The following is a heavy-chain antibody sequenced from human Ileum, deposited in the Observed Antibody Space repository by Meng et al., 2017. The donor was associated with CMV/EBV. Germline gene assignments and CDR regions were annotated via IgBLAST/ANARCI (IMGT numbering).Heavy chain of an antibody. Sequence: QVQLQGGGAGLLKPSETLSRTCAVYGGSFSGYYWSWIRHVPGKGLEWIGEFNHYGSTNYNPSLKSRVTISVDTSKNQFSLNLSSVTAADTAVYYCASGKSNLEYWGQGTLVTVSS. CDR1: GGSFSGYY. CDR3: ASGKSNLEY. J-gene: IGHJ4*02. CDR2: FNHYGST. V-gene: IGHV4-34*01. D-gene: IGHD4-11*01.